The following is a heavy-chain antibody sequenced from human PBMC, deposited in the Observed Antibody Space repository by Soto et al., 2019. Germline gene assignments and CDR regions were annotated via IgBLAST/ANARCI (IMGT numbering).Heavy chain of an antibody. CDR2: IYHSGST. Sequence: QLQLQESGSGLVKPSQTLSLTCAVSGGSISSGGYSWSWIRQPPGKGLEWIGYIYHSGSTYYNPSLKSRVTISVDRSKNQFALKLSSVTAADTAGYYCARGVSYCSSTSCYPATSSYYFDYWGQGTLVTVSS. CDR3: ARGVSYCSSTSCYPATSSYYFDY. J-gene: IGHJ4*02. V-gene: IGHV4-30-2*01. D-gene: IGHD2-2*01. CDR1: GGSISSGGYS.